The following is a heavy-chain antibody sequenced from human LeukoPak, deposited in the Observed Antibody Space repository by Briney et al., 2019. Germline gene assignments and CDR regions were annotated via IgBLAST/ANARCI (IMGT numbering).Heavy chain of an antibody. CDR3: ARDGSSSWYNYYMDV. V-gene: IGHV3-33*01. CDR2: IWYDGSNK. Sequence: GGSLRLSCAASGFTFSSYGMHWVRQAPGKGLEWVAVIWYDGSNKYYADSVKGRFTISRDNSKNTLYLQMNSLRAEDTAVYYCARDGSSSWYNYYMDVWGKGTTVTVSS. D-gene: IGHD6-13*01. J-gene: IGHJ6*03. CDR1: GFTFSSYG.